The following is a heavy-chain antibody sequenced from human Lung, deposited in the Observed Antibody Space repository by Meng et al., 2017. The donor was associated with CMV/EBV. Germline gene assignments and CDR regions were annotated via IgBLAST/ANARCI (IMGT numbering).Heavy chain of an antibody. D-gene: IGHD5-18*01. Sequence: GGSLRLSCAASGFTFDDYGMSWVRQAPGKGLEWVSGINWNGSSTGYADSVKGRFTISRDNDKNSLYLQMNSLRAEDTALYHCARGAGTAMAPAGYWGQGTLVTVSS. CDR1: GFTFDDYG. CDR3: ARGAGTAMAPAGY. V-gene: IGHV3-20*01. CDR2: INWNGSST. J-gene: IGHJ4*02.